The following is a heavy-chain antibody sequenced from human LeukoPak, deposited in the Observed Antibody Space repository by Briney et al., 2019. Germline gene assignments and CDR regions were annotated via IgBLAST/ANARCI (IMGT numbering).Heavy chain of an antibody. Sequence: PSETLSLTSAVYGGSFSGYYWSWIRQPPGKGLEGMGEINHSGSTNYNPSLRSGVTISVETSKKQFAVKLRSVHAADTRVYYCARVRNLVAVPAATRPAHGFDPWGQGTLVTVSS. V-gene: IGHV4-34*01. CDR1: GGSFSGYY. CDR2: INHSGST. D-gene: IGHD2-2*01. J-gene: IGHJ5*02. CDR3: ARVRNLVAVPAATRPAHGFDP.